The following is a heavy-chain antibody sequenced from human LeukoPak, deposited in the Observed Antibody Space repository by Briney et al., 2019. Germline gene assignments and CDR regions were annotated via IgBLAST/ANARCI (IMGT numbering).Heavy chain of an antibody. CDR1: GGSISSSSYY. CDR3: ARLPSADYGDYVFDY. Sequence: PSETLSLTCTVSGGSISSSSYYWGWIRQPPGQGLEWIVSIYYSGSTYYNPSLKSRVTISVDTSKNQFSLKLSSVTAADTAVYYCARLPSADYGDYVFDYWGQGTLVTVSS. D-gene: IGHD4-17*01. J-gene: IGHJ4*02. V-gene: IGHV4-39*01. CDR2: IYYSGST.